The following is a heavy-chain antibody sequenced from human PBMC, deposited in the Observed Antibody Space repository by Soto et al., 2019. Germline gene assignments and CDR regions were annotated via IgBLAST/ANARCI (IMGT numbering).Heavy chain of an antibody. J-gene: IGHJ6*02. V-gene: IGHV4-34*01. CDR2: INHGGST. CDR1: GGSFGGYY. CDR3: ASTAAVYADYYGMDV. Sequence: LSLTCAVYGGSFGGYYWSWIRQPPGKGLEWIGEINHGGSTNYNPSLKSRVTISVDTSKNQFSLKLSSVTAADTAVYYCASTAAVYADYYGMDVWGQGTTVTVSS. D-gene: IGHD2-2*01.